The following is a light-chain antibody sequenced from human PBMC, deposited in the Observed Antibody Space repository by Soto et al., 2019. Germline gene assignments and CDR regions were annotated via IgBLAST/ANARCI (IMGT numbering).Light chain of an antibody. J-gene: IGKJ4*01. CDR1: QTVSGSY. Sequence: NVLTQSPGTLSLSPGERATLSCRASQTVSGSYVAWYQQKPGQTPRLLIYGASSRATGIPDRFSGSGSGTDFTLTISRLEPEDFGVYHCQQYGDSPLTFGGGTKVDIK. CDR2: GAS. CDR3: QQYGDSPLT. V-gene: IGKV3-20*01.